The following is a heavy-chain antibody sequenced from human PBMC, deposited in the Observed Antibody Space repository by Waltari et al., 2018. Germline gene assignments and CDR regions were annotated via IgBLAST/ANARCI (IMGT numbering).Heavy chain of an antibody. D-gene: IGHD3-3*01. Sequence: EVQLVESGGGLVQPGGSLRLSCAASGFSFSNYWMPWFRQVPGKGLVWVSRINSDGSLTHYADSVKGRFTISRDNGKNTLYLQMNSLRADDTAVYYCVRGPHSSAGGFDPWGQGTLVTVSS. V-gene: IGHV3-74*01. J-gene: IGHJ5*02. CDR1: GFSFSNYW. CDR2: INSDGSLT. CDR3: VRGPHSSAGGFDP.